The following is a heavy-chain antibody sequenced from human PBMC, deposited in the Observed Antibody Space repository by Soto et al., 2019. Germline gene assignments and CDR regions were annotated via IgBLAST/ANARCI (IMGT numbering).Heavy chain of an antibody. J-gene: IGHJ4*02. CDR2: MHTSGST. V-gene: IGHV4-4*07. CDR1: GGSIRGYY. D-gene: IGHD2-2*01. Sequence: QLQLQESGPGLVKPSETLSLTCTVSGGSIRGYYWSWIRQPAGMGLEWIGRMHTSGSTNYNPSLTRRVHISVDMSKNQNSLKLTSVTAADTAFYYCVRASMPKGHCDSWGQGTLVTVS. CDR3: VRASMPKGHCDS.